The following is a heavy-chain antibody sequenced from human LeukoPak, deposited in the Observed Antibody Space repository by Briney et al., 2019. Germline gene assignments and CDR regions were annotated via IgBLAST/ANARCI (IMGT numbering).Heavy chain of an antibody. D-gene: IGHD1-14*01. J-gene: IGHJ4*02. CDR1: GYTFTSYT. V-gene: IGHV1-3*01. Sequence: GASVKVSCKASGYTFTSYTMHWVRQAPGQRLEWMGWINAGHGNTKYSQKFQARVTITRDTSASTAYMGLRSLRSEDTAVYYCARGAGFAEPLPDYWGQGTLVTVSS. CDR2: INAGHGNT. CDR3: ARGAGFAEPLPDY.